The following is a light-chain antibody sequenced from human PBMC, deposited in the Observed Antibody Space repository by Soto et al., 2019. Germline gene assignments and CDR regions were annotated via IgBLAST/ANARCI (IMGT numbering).Light chain of an antibody. J-gene: IGKJ4*01. CDR2: DVS. Sequence: EIVLTESPVTLSLSPGESATLSCRASRSITTFLAWYQQRPGQAPRLLMYDVSKRATGIPARFSGSGSRTDFTHTISSLEPEDFAVYYCQQRSNWPLTFGGGTKV. CDR1: RSITTF. CDR3: QQRSNWPLT. V-gene: IGKV3-11*01.